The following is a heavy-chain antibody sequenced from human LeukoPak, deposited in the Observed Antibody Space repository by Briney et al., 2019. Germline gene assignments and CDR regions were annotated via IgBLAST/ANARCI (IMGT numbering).Heavy chain of an antibody. CDR1: GGSINGYY. CDR3: ARHGIGAVPAEYVDY. J-gene: IGHJ4*02. V-gene: IGHV4-59*08. CDR2: IYYSGNT. D-gene: IGHD6-19*01. Sequence: SETLSLTCTVSGGSINGYYCSWIRQPPGRGLEWIGYIYYSGNTNYSPSLKSRVTISVDASRNQFSLRLSSVTAADTAVYFCARHGIGAVPAEYVDYWGQGTLVTVS.